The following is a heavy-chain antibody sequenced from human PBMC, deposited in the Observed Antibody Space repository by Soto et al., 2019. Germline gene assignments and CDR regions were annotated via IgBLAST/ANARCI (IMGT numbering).Heavy chain of an antibody. D-gene: IGHD3-10*01. CDR2: IYYSGST. CDR3: ARGRGHYYGSPNWFDP. Sequence: ETLSLTCTVSGGSISSYYWSWIRQPPGKGLEWIGYIYYSGSTNYNPSLKSRVTISVDTSKNQFSLKLSSVTAADTAVYYCARGRGHYYGSPNWFDPWGQGTLVTVSS. J-gene: IGHJ5*02. CDR1: GGSISSYY. V-gene: IGHV4-59*01.